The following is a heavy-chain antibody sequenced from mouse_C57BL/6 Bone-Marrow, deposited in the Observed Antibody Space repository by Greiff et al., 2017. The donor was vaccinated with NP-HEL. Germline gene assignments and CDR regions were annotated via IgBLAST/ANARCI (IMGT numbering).Heavy chain of an antibody. V-gene: IGHV5-4*01. CDR1: GFTFSSYA. Sequence: EVQLVESGGGLVKPGGSLKLSCAASGFTFSSYAMSWVRQTPEKRLEWVATISDGGSYTYYPDNVKGRFTISRDNAKTNLYLQMSHLKSEDTAMDYCARDASFPFAYWGQGALVTVSA. J-gene: IGHJ3*01. CDR2: ISDGGSYT. CDR3: ARDASFPFAY.